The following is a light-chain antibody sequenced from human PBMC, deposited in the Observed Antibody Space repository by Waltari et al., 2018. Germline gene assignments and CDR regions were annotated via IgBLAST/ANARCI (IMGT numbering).Light chain of an antibody. J-gene: IGKJ1*01. CDR3: MQTLRSWT. Sequence: EIVMIQSPLSLPVTPGEPAPISCRSSQSLLHSNGYYYLDWYLQKPGHSPQLLIYLASSRASGVPDRFSGSGSGTDFTLKISRVEAEDVGVYYCMQTLRSWTFGQGTELEIK. V-gene: IGKV2-28*01. CDR1: QSLLHSNGYYY. CDR2: LAS.